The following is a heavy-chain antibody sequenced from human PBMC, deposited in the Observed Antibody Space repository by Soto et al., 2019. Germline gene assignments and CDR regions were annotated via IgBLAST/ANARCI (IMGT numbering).Heavy chain of an antibody. CDR2: IYYSGST. J-gene: IGHJ4*02. CDR3: ARRHELDIDAYY. V-gene: IGHV4-31*03. D-gene: IGHD3-10*01. Sequence: SETLSLTCTVSGGSISSGGYYWSWIRQHPGKGLEWIGYIYYSGSTYYNPSLKSRVTISVDTSKNQFSLKLSSVTAADTAVYYCARRHELDIDAYYWGQGILVTVSS. CDR1: GGSISSGGYY.